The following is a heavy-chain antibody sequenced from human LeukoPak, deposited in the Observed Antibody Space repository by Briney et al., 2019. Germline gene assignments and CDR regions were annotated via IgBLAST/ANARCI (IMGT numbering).Heavy chain of an antibody. CDR2: ISWNNGGI. CDR3: AKAQYCSSPSRLNFDN. D-gene: IGHD2-2*01. Sequence: PGRSLRLSCAASGFTFEDFAMHWVRQAPGKGLEWVSGISWNNGGIVYADSVKGRFAISRDNAKNSLYLQMRSLRAGDTAVYYCAKAQYCSSPSRLNFDNWGQGTLVTVSS. V-gene: IGHV3-9*01. CDR1: GFTFEDFA. J-gene: IGHJ4*02.